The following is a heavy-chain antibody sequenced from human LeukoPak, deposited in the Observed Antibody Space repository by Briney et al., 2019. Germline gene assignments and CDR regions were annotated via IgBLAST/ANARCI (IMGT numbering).Heavy chain of an antibody. V-gene: IGHV3-7*01. D-gene: IGHD5-18*01. CDR3: ARDEGAYTY. J-gene: IGHJ4*02. CDR2: IKQDGSEK. Sequence: GGSLRLSCAASGFTFSNDWMTWVRQAPGKGLEWVANIKQDGSEKYYVDSVKGRFTISRDNAKNLLYLQMNSLRAEDTAVYYCARDEGAYTYGGQGTLVTVSS. CDR1: GFTFSNDW.